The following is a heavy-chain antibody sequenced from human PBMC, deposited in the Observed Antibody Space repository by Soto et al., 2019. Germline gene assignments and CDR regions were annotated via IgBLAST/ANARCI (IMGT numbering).Heavy chain of an antibody. D-gene: IGHD1-7*01. V-gene: IGHV3-21*01. CDR2: ISSSSSYI. CDR3: ATSGITGTPWFDP. Sequence: PGGSLRLSCAASGFTFSSYSMNWVRQAPGKGLEWVSSISSSSSYIYYADSVKGRFTISRDNAKNSLYLQMNSLRAEDTAVYYCATSGITGTPWFDPWGQGTLVTVSS. J-gene: IGHJ5*02. CDR1: GFTFSSYS.